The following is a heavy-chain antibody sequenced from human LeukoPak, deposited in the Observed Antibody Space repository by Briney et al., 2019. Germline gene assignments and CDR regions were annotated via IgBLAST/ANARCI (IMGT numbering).Heavy chain of an antibody. CDR1: GGSISSSSYY. D-gene: IGHD1-26*01. CDR3: ARARYSGSYPFDY. Sequence: PSETLSLTCTVSGGSISSSSYYWGWIRQPPGKGLEWIGSIYYSGSTYYNPSLKSRVTISVDRSKNQFSLKLSSVTAADTAVYYCARARYSGSYPFDYWGQGTLVTVSS. CDR2: IYYSGST. V-gene: IGHV4-39*07. J-gene: IGHJ4*02.